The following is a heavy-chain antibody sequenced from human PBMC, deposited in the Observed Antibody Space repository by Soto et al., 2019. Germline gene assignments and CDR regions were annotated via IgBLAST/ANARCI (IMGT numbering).Heavy chain of an antibody. D-gene: IGHD2-2*02. Sequence: SVKVSCKASGGTFSSYAISWVRQAPGQGLELMGGIIPIFGTANYAQKFQGRVTITADESTSTAYMELSSLRSEDTAVYYCARDYCSSTSCYTSYYYYGMDVWGQGTTVTVSS. CDR3: ARDYCSSTSCYTSYYYYGMDV. J-gene: IGHJ6*02. CDR2: IIPIFGTA. V-gene: IGHV1-69*13. CDR1: GGTFSSYA.